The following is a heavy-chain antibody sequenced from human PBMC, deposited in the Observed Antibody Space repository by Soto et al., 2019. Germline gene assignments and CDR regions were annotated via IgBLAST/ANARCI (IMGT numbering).Heavy chain of an antibody. Sequence: ASVKVSCKASGYTFTSYEINWVRQATGQGLEWMGWMNPNSGNTGYAQKFQGRVTMTRNTSISTAYMGLSSLRSEDTAVYYCARSLRGGYSYGLHYYYYGMDVWGQGTTVTVSS. J-gene: IGHJ6*02. D-gene: IGHD5-18*01. CDR1: GYTFTSYE. V-gene: IGHV1-8*01. CDR2: MNPNSGNT. CDR3: ARSLRGGYSYGLHYYYYGMDV.